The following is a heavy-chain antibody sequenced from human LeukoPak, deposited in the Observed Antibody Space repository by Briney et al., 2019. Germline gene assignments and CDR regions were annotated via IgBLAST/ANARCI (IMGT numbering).Heavy chain of an antibody. CDR3: ATSTDVDIVATILSPLDY. CDR1: GGTFSSYA. Sequence: GASVKVSCKASGGTFSSYALSWVRQAPGQGLEWMGGIIPIFGTANYAQKFQGRVTITADESTSTAYMELSSLRSEDTAVYYCATSTDVDIVATILSPLDYWGQGTLVTVSS. J-gene: IGHJ4*02. V-gene: IGHV1-69*13. D-gene: IGHD5-12*01. CDR2: IIPIFGTA.